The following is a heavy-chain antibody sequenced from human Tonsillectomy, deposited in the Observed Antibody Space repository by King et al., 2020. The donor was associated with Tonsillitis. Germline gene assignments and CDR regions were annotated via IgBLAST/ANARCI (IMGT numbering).Heavy chain of an antibody. CDR3: ARDRLGYWDFWSGYYRDNYGMDV. CDR2: ISSSSSYI. Sequence: VQLVQSGGGLVKPGGSLRLSCAASGFTFSSYSMNWGRQAPGKGLEWVSSISSSSSYIYYADSVKGRFTISRDNAKNSLYLQMNSLRAEDTAVYYCARDRLGYWDFWSGYYRDNYGMDVWGQGTTVTVSS. D-gene: IGHD3-3*01. J-gene: IGHJ6*02. V-gene: IGHV3-21*01. CDR1: GFTFSSYS.